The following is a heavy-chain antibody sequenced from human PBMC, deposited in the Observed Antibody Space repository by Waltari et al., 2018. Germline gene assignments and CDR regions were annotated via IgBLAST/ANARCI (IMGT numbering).Heavy chain of an antibody. D-gene: IGHD3-10*01. J-gene: IGHJ5*02. CDR1: GGTFSSNA. CDR2: IIPSIGIA. V-gene: IGHV1-69*10. Sequence: QVQLVQSGAEVKKPGSSVKVSCKASGGTFSSNAISWVRQAPGQGLEWMGGIIPSIGIADDAQKLQGRVAITADKSTSTAYMELSSLTSEDTAVYYCARGTSKASVLIDKTAGLWFDPWGQGTLVTVSS. CDR3: ARGTSKASVLIDKTAGLWFDP.